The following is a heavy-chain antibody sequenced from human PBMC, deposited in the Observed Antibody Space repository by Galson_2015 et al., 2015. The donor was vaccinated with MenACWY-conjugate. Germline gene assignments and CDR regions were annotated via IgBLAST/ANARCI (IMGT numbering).Heavy chain of an antibody. CDR2: ISISSSYI. Sequence: SISISSSYIYYADSVKGRFTISRDNAKNSLYLQMNSLTAEDTAVYYCARDYARLEWLSAYYFDPWGQGTLVTVSS. V-gene: IGHV3-21*01. D-gene: IGHD3-3*01. J-gene: IGHJ4*02. CDR3: ARDYARLEWLSAYYFDP.